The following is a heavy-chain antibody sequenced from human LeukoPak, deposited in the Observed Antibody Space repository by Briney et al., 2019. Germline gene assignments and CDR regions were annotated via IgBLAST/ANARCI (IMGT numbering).Heavy chain of an antibody. D-gene: IGHD3-22*01. CDR2: INPNSGGT. CDR3: ARETYYYVSSGYYLDY. CDR1: GYTFTGYY. V-gene: IGHV1-2*02. J-gene: IGHJ4*02. Sequence: ASVKVSCKASGYTFTGYYMHWVRQAPGQGLEWMGWINPNSGGTNYAQKFQGRVTMTRDTSISTAYMELSRLRSDDTAVYYCARETYYYVSSGYYLDYWGQGTLVTVSS.